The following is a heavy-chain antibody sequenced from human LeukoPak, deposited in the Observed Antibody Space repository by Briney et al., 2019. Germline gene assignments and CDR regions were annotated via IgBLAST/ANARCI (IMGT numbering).Heavy chain of an antibody. CDR3: ARDRGGYTYSHDY. Sequence: GSLRLSCAASGFTFSSYGMHWVRQAPGKGLEGVAVIWYDGSNKYYADSVKGRFTISRDNSKNTLYLQMNSLRAEDTAVYYCARDRGGYTYSHDYWGQGTLVTVSS. D-gene: IGHD5-18*01. J-gene: IGHJ4*02. CDR2: IWYDGSNK. CDR1: GFTFSSYG. V-gene: IGHV3-33*01.